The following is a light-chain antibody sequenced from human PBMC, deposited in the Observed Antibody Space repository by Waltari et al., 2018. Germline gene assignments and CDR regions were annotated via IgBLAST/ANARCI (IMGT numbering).Light chain of an antibody. V-gene: IGKV4-1*01. CDR1: QSILYSSNNKKY. CDR3: QQYYSSPYT. J-gene: IGKJ2*01. CDR2: WAS. Sequence: DIVMTQSPDSLAVALGERATMNCKSSQSILYSSNNKKYLAWYQHKPGQPPKLLMYWASTRESGVPDRFSGSGSGTDFTLTISSLQAEDVAVYYCQQYYSSPYTFGQGTKLEIK.